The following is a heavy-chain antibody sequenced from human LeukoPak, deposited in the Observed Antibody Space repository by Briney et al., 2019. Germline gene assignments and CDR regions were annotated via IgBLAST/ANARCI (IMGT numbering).Heavy chain of an antibody. CDR2: ISSSGSSI. V-gene: IGHV3-11*01. CDR1: GFTFSDYY. D-gene: IGHD3-9*01. J-gene: IGHJ5*02. CDR3: AGALAYYDILTGYYSGNWFDH. Sequence: KTGGSLRLSCAASGFTFSDYYMSWIRQAPGKGLEWVSYISSSGSSIYYADSVKGRFTISRDNAKNSLYLQMNSLRAEDTAVYYCAGALAYYDILTGYYSGNWFDHWGQGTLVTVSS.